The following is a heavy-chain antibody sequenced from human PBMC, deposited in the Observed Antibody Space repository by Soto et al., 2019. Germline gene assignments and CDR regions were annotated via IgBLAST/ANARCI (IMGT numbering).Heavy chain of an antibody. J-gene: IGHJ4*02. D-gene: IGHD5-18*01. Sequence: GSLRLSCGASDFSFSRYSMTWVRQAPGKGLEWISYISSDGTTIYYADSVKGRFTISRDNAKKLLYLQMNSLRDEDTAIYFCASIYTYGRFDYWGQGTLVTVSS. CDR3: ASIYTYGRFDY. CDR2: ISSDGTTI. V-gene: IGHV3-48*02. CDR1: DFSFSRYS.